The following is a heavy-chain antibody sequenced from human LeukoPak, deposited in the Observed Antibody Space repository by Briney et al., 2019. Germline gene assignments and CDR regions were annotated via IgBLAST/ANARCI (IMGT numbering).Heavy chain of an antibody. CDR2: IYYSGST. D-gene: IGHD3-22*01. CDR1: GGSISSYY. CDR3: ARERDSSGFDAFDI. V-gene: IGHV4-59*01. J-gene: IGHJ3*02. Sequence: PSETLSLTCTVSGGSISSYYWSWIRQPPGKGLEWIGYIYYSGSTNYNPSLKSRVTISVDTSKNQFSLKLSSVTAADAAVYYCARERDSSGFDAFDIWGRGRRATVSS.